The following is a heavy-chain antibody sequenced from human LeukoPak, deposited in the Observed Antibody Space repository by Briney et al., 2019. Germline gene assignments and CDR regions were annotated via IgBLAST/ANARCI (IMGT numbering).Heavy chain of an antibody. CDR1: GGSIISSDYH. CDR2: ISYSGNT. D-gene: IGHD2-15*01. Sequence: PSETLSLTCTVSGGSIISSDYHWGWVRQPPGKGLEWIGTISYSGNTDYNPSLRSRVTISVDTSNNQFSLRLGSVTAADTAVYHCARHCCSGPAKRVFDIWGQGTLVTVSS. J-gene: IGHJ4*02. V-gene: IGHV4-39*01. CDR3: ARHCCSGPAKRVFDI.